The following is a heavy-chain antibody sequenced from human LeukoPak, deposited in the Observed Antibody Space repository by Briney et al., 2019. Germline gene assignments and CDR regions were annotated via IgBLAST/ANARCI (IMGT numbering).Heavy chain of an antibody. CDR3: AILYDSGSYGIDY. D-gene: IGHD1-26*01. V-gene: IGHV1-2*02. J-gene: IGHJ4*02. Sequence: ASVKVSCKASGYTFTGYYMHWVRQAPGQGLEWMGWINPNSGGTNYAQKFQGRVTMTRDTSISTAYMELSRLRSDDTAVYYCAILYDSGSYGIDYWGQGTLVTVSS. CDR2: INPNSGGT. CDR1: GYTFTGYY.